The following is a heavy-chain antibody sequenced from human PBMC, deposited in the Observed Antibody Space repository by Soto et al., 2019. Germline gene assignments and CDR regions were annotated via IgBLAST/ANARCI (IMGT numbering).Heavy chain of an antibody. CDR2: IYYSGST. J-gene: IGHJ4*02. CDR3: ARKEWGSYPDFDY. Sequence: QLQLQESGPGLVKPSETLSLTCTVSGGSISSSSYYWGWIRQPPGKGLEWIGSIYYSGSTYYNPSLKSRVTISVDTSKNQFSLKLSSVTAADTAVYYCARKEWGSYPDFDYWGQGTLVTVSS. D-gene: IGHD3-3*01. CDR1: GGSISSSSYY. V-gene: IGHV4-39*01.